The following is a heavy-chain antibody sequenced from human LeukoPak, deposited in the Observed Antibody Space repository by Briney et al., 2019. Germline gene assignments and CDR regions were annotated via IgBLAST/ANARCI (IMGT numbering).Heavy chain of an antibody. V-gene: IGHV3-7*01. CDR2: INQDGSEK. J-gene: IGHJ3*01. CDR3: AGGSSGL. CDR1: EFTCSRYS. Sequence: GGSLRFSCATSEFTCSRYSMYWVRQAPGKGLECVANINQDGSEKYYVDSVKGRFTISRDNAKNSLYLQMNSLRAEDTAVYYCAGGSSGLWGQGTMVTVSS. D-gene: IGHD3-22*01.